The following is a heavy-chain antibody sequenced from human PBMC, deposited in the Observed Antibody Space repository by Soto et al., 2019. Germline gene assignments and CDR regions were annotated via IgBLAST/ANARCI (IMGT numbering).Heavy chain of an antibody. CDR2: INAGNGNT. J-gene: IGHJ4*02. CDR3: ARDRVWWLALQFDY. D-gene: IGHD6-19*01. V-gene: IGHV1-3*01. Sequence: GASVKVSCKASGYTFTSYAMHWVRQAPGQRLEWMGWINAGNGNTKYSQKFQGRVTITRDTSASTAYMELSSLRSEDTAVYYCARDRVWWLALQFDYWGQGTLVTVSS. CDR1: GYTFTSYA.